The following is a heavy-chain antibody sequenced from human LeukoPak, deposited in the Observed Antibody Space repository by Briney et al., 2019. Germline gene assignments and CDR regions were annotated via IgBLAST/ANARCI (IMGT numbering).Heavy chain of an antibody. CDR2: ISTNGGST. V-gene: IGHV3-64D*06. D-gene: IGHD2-15*01. CDR1: GFTFSSYA. CDR3: IKGVVAATDALDY. Sequence: PGGSLRLSCSASGFTFSSYAMHWVRQAPGEGLEYVSAISTNGGSTYYADSVKGRFTISRDNSKNTLYLQMSSLRAEDTAVYYCIKGVVAATDALDYWGQGTLATVSS. J-gene: IGHJ4*02.